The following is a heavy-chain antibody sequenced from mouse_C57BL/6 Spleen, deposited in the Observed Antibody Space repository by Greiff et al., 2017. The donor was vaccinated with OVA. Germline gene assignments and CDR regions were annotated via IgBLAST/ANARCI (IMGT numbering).Heavy chain of an antibody. D-gene: IGHD4-1*01. CDR3: ARTPPGTWGFAY. CDR1: GFTFSDYG. Sequence: EVQVVESGGGLVKPGGSLKLSCAASGFTFSDYGMHWVRQAPEKGLEWVAYISSGSSTIYYADTVKGRFTISRDNAKNTLFLQMTSLRSEDTAMYYCARTPPGTWGFAYWGQGTLVTVSA. J-gene: IGHJ3*01. V-gene: IGHV5-17*01. CDR2: ISSGSSTI.